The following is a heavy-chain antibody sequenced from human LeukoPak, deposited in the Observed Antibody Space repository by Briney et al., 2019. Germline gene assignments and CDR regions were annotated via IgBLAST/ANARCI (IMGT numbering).Heavy chain of an antibody. V-gene: IGHV4-59*08. Sequence: SETLSLTCTVSGDSINNYYWSWIRQPPGKGLEWIGYIYYSGSTNYNPSLKRRVTISVDTSKNQFSLNLSSVTAADTAVYYCARHDPRGEPARLGFFDYWGQGTLVTVSS. CDR3: ARHDPRGEPARLGFFDY. CDR2: IYYSGST. D-gene: IGHD6-6*01. J-gene: IGHJ4*02. CDR1: GDSINNYY.